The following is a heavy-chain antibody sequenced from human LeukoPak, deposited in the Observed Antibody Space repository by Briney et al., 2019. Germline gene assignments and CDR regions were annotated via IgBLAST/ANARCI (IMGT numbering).Heavy chain of an antibody. CDR2: ISSSGSTI. CDR1: GFTFSDYY. V-gene: IGHV3-11*01. Sequence: GGSLRLSCAASGFTFSDYYMSWIRQAPGKGLEWVSFISSSGSTIYYADSVKGRFTISRDNAKNSLYLQMNGLRVEDTAVYYCASGRGYSKSFDVWGQGTMATGSS. D-gene: IGHD6-25*01. CDR3: ASGRGYSKSFDV. J-gene: IGHJ3*01.